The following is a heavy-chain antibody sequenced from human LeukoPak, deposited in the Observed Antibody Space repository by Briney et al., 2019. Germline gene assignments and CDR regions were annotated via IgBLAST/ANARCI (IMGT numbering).Heavy chain of an antibody. V-gene: IGHV3-48*03. CDR2: ISSSGSPI. D-gene: IGHD3-10*01. CDR3: AGIYYGSGSSDY. CDR1: GFTFSNYE. Sequence: GGSLRLSCAASGFTFSNYEMNWVRQAPGKRLEWVSYISSSGSPINYADSVKGRSTISRDNSKNSLYLQMNSLRAEDTAVYYCAGIYYGSGSSDYWGQGTLVTVSS. J-gene: IGHJ4*02.